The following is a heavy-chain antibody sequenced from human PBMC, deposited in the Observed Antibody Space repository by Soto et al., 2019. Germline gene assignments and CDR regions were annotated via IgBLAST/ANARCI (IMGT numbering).Heavy chain of an antibody. CDR3: AHLYCTNGVCYPTAPFDY. Sequence: GPTLVNPTQTLTLTCTFSGFSLSTSGVGVGWIRQPPGKALEWLALIYWDDDKRYSPSLKSRLTITKDTSKNQVVLTMTNMDPVDTATYYCAHLYCTNGVCYPTAPFDYWGQGTLVTVSS. CDR2: IYWDDDK. V-gene: IGHV2-5*02. D-gene: IGHD2-8*01. CDR1: GFSLSTSGVG. J-gene: IGHJ4*02.